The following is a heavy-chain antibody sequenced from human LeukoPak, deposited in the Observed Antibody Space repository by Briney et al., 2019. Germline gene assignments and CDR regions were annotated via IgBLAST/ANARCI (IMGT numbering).Heavy chain of an antibody. Sequence: GGSLRLSCAASGFTFSSYAMSWVRQAPGKGLEWVSAISGSGGSTYYADSVKGRFTISRDNSKNTLYLQMNNLRAEDTAVYYCAKDDTYYYGSGSAKDYWGQGTLVTVSS. CDR1: GFTFSSYA. J-gene: IGHJ4*02. D-gene: IGHD3-10*01. CDR3: AKDDTYYYGSGSAKDY. V-gene: IGHV3-23*01. CDR2: ISGSGGST.